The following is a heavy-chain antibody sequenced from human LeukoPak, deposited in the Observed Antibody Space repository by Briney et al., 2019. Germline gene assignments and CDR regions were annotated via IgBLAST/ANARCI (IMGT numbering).Heavy chain of an antibody. D-gene: IGHD3-22*01. V-gene: IGHV4-61*02. CDR1: GDSVNSGAYY. CDR3: ARGVIPGNGYYADY. J-gene: IGHJ4*02. Sequence: PSETLSLTCTVSGDSVNSGAYYWSWLRQPAGKEPEWIGRIYPLETTNYNPSLKSRVTISVDTSKNQFSLKLSSVTAADTAVYYCARGVIPGNGYYADYWGQGTLVTVSS. CDR2: IYPLETT.